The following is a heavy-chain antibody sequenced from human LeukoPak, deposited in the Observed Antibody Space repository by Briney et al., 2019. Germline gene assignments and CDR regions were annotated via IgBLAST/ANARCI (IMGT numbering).Heavy chain of an antibody. CDR2: ISYDGSNK. CDR3: AKSTPTDIVVVVAALDY. D-gene: IGHD2-15*01. V-gene: IGHV3-30*18. CDR1: GFTLSSYG. J-gene: IGHJ4*02. Sequence: PGRSLRLSCAASGFTLSSYGMHWVRQAPGKGLEWVAVISYDGSNKYYADSVKGRFTISRDNSKNTLYLQMNSLRAEDTAVYYCAKSTPTDIVVVVAALDYWGQGTLVTVSS.